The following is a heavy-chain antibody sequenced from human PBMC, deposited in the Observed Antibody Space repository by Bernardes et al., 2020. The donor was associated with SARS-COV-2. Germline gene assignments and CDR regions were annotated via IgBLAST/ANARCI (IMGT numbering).Heavy chain of an antibody. CDR1: GDSLTAHSW. D-gene: IGHD3-22*01. V-gene: IGHV4-4*02. CDR2: IHHDGNT. CDR3: VRNGYYSLDY. Sequence: TLSLTCAVSGDSLTAHSWWSWVRPSPEKGLEWIGEIHHDGNTNYSPSLKSRVTFLLDKSKNQFSLRLSSVTAADTAFYYCVRNGYYSLDYWGQGTLVTVSS. J-gene: IGHJ4*02.